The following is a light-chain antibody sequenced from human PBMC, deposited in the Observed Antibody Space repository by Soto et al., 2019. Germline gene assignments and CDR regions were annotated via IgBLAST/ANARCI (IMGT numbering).Light chain of an antibody. CDR3: QQYNDWPRT. Sequence: EIVMTQSPATLSVSPGERAALSCRASQSVSSSYLAWYQHKPGQAPRLLIHGASSRATGIPDRFSGSGSGTEFTLTISSLQSEDSAVYYCQQYNDWPRTFGQGTKVDIK. CDR1: QSVSSS. CDR2: GAS. V-gene: IGKV3D-15*01. J-gene: IGKJ1*01.